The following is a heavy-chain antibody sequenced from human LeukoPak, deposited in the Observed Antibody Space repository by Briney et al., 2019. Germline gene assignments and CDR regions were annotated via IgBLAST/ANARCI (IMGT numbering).Heavy chain of an antibody. V-gene: IGHV4-39*01. J-gene: IGHJ4*02. CDR2: IYYSGNT. D-gene: IGHD6-13*01. CDR3: ARRCQAGMAAAGGVDY. CDR1: GGSFSSSGYY. Sequence: SETLSLICTVYGGSFSSSGYYWGWLRQPPGKGLEWFASIYYSGNTYYNPSLKNRVTISINTSKNQFSLKLSSVTAADTAVYYCARRCQAGMAAAGGVDYWGQGTLVTVSS.